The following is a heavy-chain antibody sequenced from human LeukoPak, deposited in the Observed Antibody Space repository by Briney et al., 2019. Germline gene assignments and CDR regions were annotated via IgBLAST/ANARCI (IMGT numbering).Heavy chain of an antibody. CDR2: TNPKRGGT. D-gene: IGHD5-12*01. CDR3: ASVTLSAYDGDY. V-gene: IGHV1-2*02. J-gene: IGHJ4*02. Sequence: ASVTVSCKASGYTFTGYYMHWVRQAPGQGLEWMGWTNPKRGGTNYAQKFQGRVTMTRDTSISTAYMELSRLRSDDTAVYYCASVTLSAYDGDYRGQGTLVTVSS. CDR1: GYTFTGYY.